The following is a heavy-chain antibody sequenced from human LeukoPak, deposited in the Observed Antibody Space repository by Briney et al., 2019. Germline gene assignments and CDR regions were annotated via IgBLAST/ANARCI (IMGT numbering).Heavy chain of an antibody. Sequence: SETLSLTCTVSGGSINSSSYYWGWIRQPPGKGLEWIGSIYYSGSTYYNPSLKSRVTISVDTSKNQFSLKLSSVTAADTAVYYCARRAADHYYYYYYMDVWGKGTTVTISS. CDR3: ARRAADHYYYYYYMDV. J-gene: IGHJ6*03. CDR1: GGSINSSSYY. D-gene: IGHD6-13*01. V-gene: IGHV4-39*07. CDR2: IYYSGST.